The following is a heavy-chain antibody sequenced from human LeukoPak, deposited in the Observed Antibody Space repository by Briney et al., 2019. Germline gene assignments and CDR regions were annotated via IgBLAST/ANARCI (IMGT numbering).Heavy chain of an antibody. CDR3: ARDHRLLPWFDP. Sequence: GGSLRLSCAASGFTFSSYSMNRVRQAPGKGLEWVSSISSSSSYIYYADSVEGRFTISRDNAKNSLYLQMNSLRAEDTAVYYCARDHRLLPWFDPWGQGTLVTVSS. J-gene: IGHJ5*02. CDR1: GFTFSSYS. D-gene: IGHD5-18*01. CDR2: ISSSSSYI. V-gene: IGHV3-21*01.